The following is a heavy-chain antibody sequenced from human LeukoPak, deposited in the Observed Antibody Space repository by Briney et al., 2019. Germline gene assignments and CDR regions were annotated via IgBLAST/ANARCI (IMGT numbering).Heavy chain of an antibody. CDR1: GYSISSGYY. V-gene: IGHV4-38-2*02. CDR3: ARDSSSPRVKYFQH. D-gene: IGHD6-6*01. CDR2: IYHSGST. Sequence: PSETLSLTCAVSGYSISSGYYWGGSRQPPGKGLEWIGSIYHSGSTYYNPSLKSRVTISVDTSKNQFSLKLSSVTAADTAVYYCARDSSSPRVKYFQHWGQGTLVTVSS. J-gene: IGHJ1*01.